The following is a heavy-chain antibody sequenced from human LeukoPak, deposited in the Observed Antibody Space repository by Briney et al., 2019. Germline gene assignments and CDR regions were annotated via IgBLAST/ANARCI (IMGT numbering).Heavy chain of an antibody. CDR3: AKEYNWNYEY. CDR1: GFTFSSYV. D-gene: IGHD1-7*01. J-gene: IGHJ4*02. V-gene: IGHV3-23*01. Sequence: PGGSLRLSCAASGFTFSSYVMSWVRQAPGKGLEWVSTISGGGSTYYADSVTGRFTISRDNSKNTLYLQMNSLRAEDTAVYYCAKEYNWNYEYWGQGTLVTVSS. CDR2: ISGGGST.